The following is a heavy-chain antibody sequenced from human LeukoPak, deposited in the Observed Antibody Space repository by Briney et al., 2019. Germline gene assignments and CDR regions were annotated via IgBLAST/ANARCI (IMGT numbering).Heavy chain of an antibody. Sequence: TLSLTCTVSGDSITTGGYYWSWIRQPPGKGLEWMGYIHQSGDTYSNPSLKSRVTMSVDTSKNQFSLKLSSVTAADTAVYYCARDAGYCSSTSCSALWFDPWGQGTLVTVSS. CDR3: ARDAGYCSSTSCSALWFDP. D-gene: IGHD2-2*01. V-gene: IGHV4-30-2*01. CDR2: IHQSGDT. J-gene: IGHJ5*02. CDR1: GDSITTGGYY.